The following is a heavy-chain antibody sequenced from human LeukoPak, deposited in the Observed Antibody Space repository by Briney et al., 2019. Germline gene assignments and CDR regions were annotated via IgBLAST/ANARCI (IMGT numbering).Heavy chain of an antibody. V-gene: IGHV5-10-1*01. CDR3: ARGGWLDDY. D-gene: IGHD6-19*01. J-gene: IGHJ4*02. CDR2: VDPRDSNT. CDR1: GYSFTSYW. Sequence: GESLKISCKGSGYSFTSYWISWVRQMPGKGLEWMGRVDPRDSNTKYSPAFQGHVTFSADKSIRPVFLQWSSLEASDTAIYYCARGGWLDDYWGQGTPVTVSS.